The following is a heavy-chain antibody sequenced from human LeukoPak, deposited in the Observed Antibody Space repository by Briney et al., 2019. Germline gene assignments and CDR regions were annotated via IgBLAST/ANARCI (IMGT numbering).Heavy chain of an antibody. CDR3: ASGEWELYGFDY. V-gene: IGHV1-2*06. CDR1: GGTFSSYA. CDR2: INPNSGGT. Sequence: ASVKVSCKASGGTFSSYAISWVRQAPGQGLEWMGRINPNSGGTNYAQKFQGRVTMTRDTSISTAYMELSRLRSDDTAVYYCASGEWELYGFDYWGQGTLVTVSS. D-gene: IGHD1-26*01. J-gene: IGHJ4*02.